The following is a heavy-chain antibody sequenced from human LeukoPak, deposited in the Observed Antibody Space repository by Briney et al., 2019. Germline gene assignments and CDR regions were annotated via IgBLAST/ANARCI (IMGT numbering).Heavy chain of an antibody. CDR2: IYPGDSDT. J-gene: IGHJ4*02. V-gene: IGHV5-51*01. CDR1: GYSFTSYW. CDR3: ARKGYSYGYDYDY. Sequence: PGESLKISCKGSGYSFTSYWIGWVRQMLGKGLEWMGIIYPGDSDTRYSPSFQGQVTISADKSISTAYLQWSSLKASDTAMYYCARKGYSYGYDYDYWGQGTLVTVSS. D-gene: IGHD5-18*01.